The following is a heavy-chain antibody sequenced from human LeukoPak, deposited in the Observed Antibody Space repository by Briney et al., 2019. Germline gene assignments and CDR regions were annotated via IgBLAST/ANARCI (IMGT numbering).Heavy chain of an antibody. V-gene: IGHV1-2*02. CDR1: GYTFTSYY. J-gene: IGHJ3*02. D-gene: IGHD2-21*02. CDR2: INPNIGCT. Sequence: ASVKVSCKASGYTFTSYYMHWVRQAPGQGLEGMGWINPNIGCTNYAQKFLGSITITRDKSISTAYMELSRLRSDDSAVDCFASATTYCGADCYPLDAFDIWGQGTMVTVSS. CDR3: ASATTYCGADCYPLDAFDI.